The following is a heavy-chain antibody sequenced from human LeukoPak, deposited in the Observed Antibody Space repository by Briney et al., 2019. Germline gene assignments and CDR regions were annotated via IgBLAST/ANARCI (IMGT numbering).Heavy chain of an antibody. CDR1: GYTFTGYY. Sequence: ASVKVSCKASGYTFTGYYMHWVRQAPGQGLEWMGWINPNSGGTNYAQKFQGRVTMTRDTSISTAYMELSRLRSDDTAVYCCARVVPAARAPYYYYYMDVWGKGTTVTISS. J-gene: IGHJ6*03. D-gene: IGHD2-2*01. CDR2: INPNSGGT. V-gene: IGHV1-2*02. CDR3: ARVVPAARAPYYYYYMDV.